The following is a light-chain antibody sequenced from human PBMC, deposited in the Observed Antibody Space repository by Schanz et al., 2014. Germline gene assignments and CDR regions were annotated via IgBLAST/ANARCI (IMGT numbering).Light chain of an antibody. CDR3: QQYNSYSYT. J-gene: IGKJ2*01. CDR2: DAS. CDR1: QNINWK. Sequence: DIQMTQSPSTLSASVGDRVTITCRASQNINWKLAWYQHKPGKAPNLLIFDASRFQSGVPSRFSGSGSGTEFTLSISSLQPDDFATYYCQQYNSYSYTFGQGTKLEIK. V-gene: IGKV1-5*01.